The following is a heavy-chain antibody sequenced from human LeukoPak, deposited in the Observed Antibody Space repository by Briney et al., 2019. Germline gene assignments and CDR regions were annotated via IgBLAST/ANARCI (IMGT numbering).Heavy chain of an antibody. CDR1: GGSFSGYY. CDR3: ARPRVVWGRNQGDAFDI. CDR2: INHSGST. J-gene: IGHJ3*02. V-gene: IGHV4-34*01. Sequence: SETLSLTCAVYGGSFSGYYWSWIRQPPGKGLEWIGEINHSGSTNYNPSLKSRVTISVDTSKNQFSLKLSSVTAADTAVYYCARPRVVWGRNQGDAFDIWGQGTMVTVSS. D-gene: IGHD2-8*02.